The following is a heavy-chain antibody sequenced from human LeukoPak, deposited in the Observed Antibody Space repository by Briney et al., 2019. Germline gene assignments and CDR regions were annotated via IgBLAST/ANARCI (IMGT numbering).Heavy chain of an antibody. D-gene: IGHD1-26*01. CDR3: ARDEGATLFFQH. CDR2: INPNSGGT. CDR1: GYTFTGYY. J-gene: IGHJ1*01. Sequence: LGASVKVSCKASGYTFTGYYMHWVRQAPGQGLEWMGWINPNSGGTYYAQKFQGRVTMTRDTSISTAYMELSRLRSDDTAVYYCARDEGATLFFQHWGQGTLVTVSS. V-gene: IGHV1-2*03.